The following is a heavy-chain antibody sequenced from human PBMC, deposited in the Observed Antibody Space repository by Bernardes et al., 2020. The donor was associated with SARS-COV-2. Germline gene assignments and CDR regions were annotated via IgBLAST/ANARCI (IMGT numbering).Heavy chain of an antibody. D-gene: IGHD6-13*01. J-gene: IGHJ5*02. CDR3: ARDHHQGYSSSWYQVWFDP. V-gene: IGHV4-4*07. CDR2: IYTSGST. CDR1: GGSISSYY. Sequence: SETLSLTCTVSGGSISSYYWSWIRQPAGKGLEWIGRIYTSGSTNYNPSLKSRVTMSVDTSKNQFSLKLSSVTAADTAVYYCARDHHQGYSSSWYQVWFDPWGQGTLVTVSS.